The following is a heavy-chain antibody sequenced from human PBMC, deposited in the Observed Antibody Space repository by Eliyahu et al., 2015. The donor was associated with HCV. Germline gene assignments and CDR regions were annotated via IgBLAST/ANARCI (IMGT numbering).Heavy chain of an antibody. D-gene: IGHD6-25*01. CDR1: GFDFSVYG. Sequence: EVQLVESGGGLVQPGGSLRLSCAASGFDFSVYGMSWVRQAPGKGLEGISYITSTSSAINYADSLKGRFSISRDNARNSLYLQMNSLRAEDTAVYYCARDRLIGYFDMWGQGTMVTVSS. J-gene: IGHJ3*02. CDR2: ITSTSSAI. CDR3: ARDRLIGYFDM. V-gene: IGHV3-48*01.